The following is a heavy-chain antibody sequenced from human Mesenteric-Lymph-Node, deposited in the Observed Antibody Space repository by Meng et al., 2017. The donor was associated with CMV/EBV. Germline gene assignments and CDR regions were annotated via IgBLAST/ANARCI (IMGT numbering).Heavy chain of an antibody. Sequence: FTFSTYGMHWVRQAPGKGLEWVAFIRFDGSNKYYGDSVKGRFTISRDNSKNTLYLQMNSLRAEDTAVYYCARDGAIFGVAFYWYVDLWGRGTLVTVSS. D-gene: IGHD3-3*01. V-gene: IGHV3-30*02. CDR2: IRFDGSNK. CDR1: FTFSTYG. J-gene: IGHJ2*01. CDR3: ARDGAIFGVAFYWYVDL.